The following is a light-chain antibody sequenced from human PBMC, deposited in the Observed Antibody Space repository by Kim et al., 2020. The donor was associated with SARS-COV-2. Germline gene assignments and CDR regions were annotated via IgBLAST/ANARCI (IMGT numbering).Light chain of an antibody. V-gene: IGKV3-20*01. CDR3: QQYGSSPFN. CDR1: QTVSSSL. Sequence: EIVLTQSPGTLSLSPGERATLSCRASQTVSSSLLAWYQQKPGQAPRLLIYGASNRATGIPDRFSGSESGTDFTLTINRLEPEDFAVYYCQQYGSSPFNFGPGTKVDIK. CDR2: GAS. J-gene: IGKJ3*01.